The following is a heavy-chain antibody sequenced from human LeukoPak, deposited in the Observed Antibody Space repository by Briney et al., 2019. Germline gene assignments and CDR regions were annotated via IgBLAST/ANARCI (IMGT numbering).Heavy chain of an antibody. Sequence: TSETPSLTCTVSGGSISSYYWSWIRQPAGKGLEWIGRIYTSGSTNYNPSLKSRVTMSVDTSKNQFSLKLSSVTAADTAVYYCARDTYYGSGSYSRFDPWGQGTLVTVSS. CDR2: IYTSGST. D-gene: IGHD3-10*01. CDR3: ARDTYYGSGSYSRFDP. V-gene: IGHV4-4*07. CDR1: GGSISSYY. J-gene: IGHJ5*02.